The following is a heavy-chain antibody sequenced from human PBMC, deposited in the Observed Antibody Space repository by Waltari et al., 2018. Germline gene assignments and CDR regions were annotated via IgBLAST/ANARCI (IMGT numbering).Heavy chain of an antibody. CDR2: ISGNSGSI. V-gene: IGHV3-9*01. D-gene: IGHD6-6*01. CDR1: GFTFDDYA. Sequence: EVQLVESGGGLVQPDRSLRLSCAASGFTFDDYAMHWVRQAPGKGLEWVSGISGNSGSIGYADSVKGRFTISRDNAKNSLYLQMNSLRAEDTALYYCAKASYSSSSAPFDYWGQGTLVTVSS. J-gene: IGHJ4*02. CDR3: AKASYSSSSAPFDY.